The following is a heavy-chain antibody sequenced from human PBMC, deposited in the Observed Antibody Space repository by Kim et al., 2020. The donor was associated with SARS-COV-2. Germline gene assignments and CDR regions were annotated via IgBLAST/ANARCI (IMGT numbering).Heavy chain of an antibody. D-gene: IGHD3-3*01. CDR3: ASSHYDFWSGHLKYFQH. CDR1: GGSFSGYY. J-gene: IGHJ1*01. Sequence: SETLSLTCAVYGGSFSGYYWSWIRQPPGKGLEWIGEINHSGSTNYNPSLKSRVTISVDTSKNQFSLKLSSVTAAVTAVYYCASSHYDFWSGHLKYFQHWGQGTLVTVSS. V-gene: IGHV4-34*01. CDR2: INHSGST.